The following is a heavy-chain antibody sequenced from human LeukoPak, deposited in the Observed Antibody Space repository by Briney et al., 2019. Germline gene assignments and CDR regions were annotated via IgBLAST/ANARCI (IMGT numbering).Heavy chain of an antibody. J-gene: IGHJ4*02. CDR3: ARDKIEGPTKLDY. CDR2: IKQDESEK. D-gene: IGHD1-1*01. Sequence: GGSLRLSCAASGFTFSLYSMAWVRQAPGKGLEWVANIKQDESEKYYVDSLKGRFTISRDNAKNSLYLQMNSLRAEDTAVYYCARDKIEGPTKLDYWGQGILVTVSS. CDR1: GFTFSLYS. V-gene: IGHV3-7*01.